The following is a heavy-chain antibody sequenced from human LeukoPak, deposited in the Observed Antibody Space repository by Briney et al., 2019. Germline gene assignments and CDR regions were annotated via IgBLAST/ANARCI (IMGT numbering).Heavy chain of an antibody. V-gene: IGHV1-2*06. CDR1: GYTFTGYY. CDR3: AKVPPSITAAGNWLGP. CDR2: INPNTGGT. J-gene: IGHJ5*02. D-gene: IGHD6-13*01. Sequence: ASVKISCKASGYTFTGYYIHWVRQAPGQGLEWMGRINPNTGGTDYAQKFQGRVTMTRDTSITTAYMELSRLTSDDTAIYYCAKVPPSITAAGNWLGPWGQGALVTVSS.